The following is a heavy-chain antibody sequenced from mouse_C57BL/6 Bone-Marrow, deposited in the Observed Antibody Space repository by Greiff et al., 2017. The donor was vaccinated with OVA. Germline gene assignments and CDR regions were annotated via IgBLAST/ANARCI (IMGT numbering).Heavy chain of an antibody. CDR3: TRSETGTFHYCAMGY. Sequence: VQLQQSGTVLARPGASVKMSCKTSGYTFTSYWMHWVKQRPGQGLEWIGAIYPGNSDTSYNQKFKGKAKLTAVTSASTAYMELSSLTNEDSAVYYCTRSETGTFHYCAMGYWGQGTSVTVSS. D-gene: IGHD4-1*01. CDR2: IYPGNSDT. CDR1: GYTFTSYW. J-gene: IGHJ4*01. V-gene: IGHV1-5*01.